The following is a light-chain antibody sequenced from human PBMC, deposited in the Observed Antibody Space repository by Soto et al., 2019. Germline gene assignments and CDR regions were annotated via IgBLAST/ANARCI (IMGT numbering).Light chain of an antibody. CDR1: SSNIGSNY. CDR3: ATWDRSLSGGV. J-gene: IGLJ1*01. CDR2: RNN. Sequence: QSVLTQPPSASGTPGQRVTISCSGSSSNIGSNYVFWYQQLPGTAPKPLIYRNNQRPSGVPDRFSGSKSGTSASLAISGLRFEDEADYYCATWDRSLSGGVFGTGTKVTVL. V-gene: IGLV1-47*01.